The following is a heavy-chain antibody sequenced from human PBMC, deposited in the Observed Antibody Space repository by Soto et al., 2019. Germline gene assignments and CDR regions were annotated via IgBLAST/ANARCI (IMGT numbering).Heavy chain of an antibody. CDR2: VYPGDSDT. D-gene: IGHD1-26*01. CDR1: GYSFTTYW. J-gene: IGHJ3*01. CDR3: ARPRGSYLRNNDAFDV. Sequence: PGESLKISCQASGYSFTTYWIGWVRQLPGKGLEWMGIVYPGDSDTRYNPSFQGQVTISADKSINTAYLQWSSLRASDTAMYYCARPRGSYLRNNDAFDVWGQGTMVTVSS. V-gene: IGHV5-51*01.